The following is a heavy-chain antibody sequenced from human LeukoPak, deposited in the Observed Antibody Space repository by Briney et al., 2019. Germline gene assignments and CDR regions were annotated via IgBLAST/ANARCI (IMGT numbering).Heavy chain of an antibody. V-gene: IGHV3-11*04. CDR2: ISSSGSTI. J-gene: IGHJ4*02. CDR3: VRDHVSTYYDFWSGYPAAYYFDY. D-gene: IGHD3-3*01. CDR1: GFTFSDYY. Sequence: GGSLRLSCAASGFTFSDYYTSWIRQAPGKGLEWVSYISSSGSTIYYADSVKGRFTISRDNSKNTLYLQMNSLRAEDTAVYYCVRDHVSTYYDFWSGYPAAYYFDYWGQGTLVTVSS.